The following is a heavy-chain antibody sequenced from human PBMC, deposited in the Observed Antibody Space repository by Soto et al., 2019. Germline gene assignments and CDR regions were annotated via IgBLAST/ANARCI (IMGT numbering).Heavy chain of an antibody. V-gene: IGHV1-3*01. J-gene: IGHJ4*02. CDR1: GYTFTSYA. Sequence: QVQLVQSGAEVKKPGASVKVSCKASGYTFTSYAMHWVRQAPGQRLEWMGWINAGNGNTKYSQKFQGRVTITRDTSASTAYRELSSLRSEDTAVYYCARADCSSTSCYVGGDYWGQGTLVTVSS. D-gene: IGHD2-2*01. CDR3: ARADCSSTSCYVGGDY. CDR2: INAGNGNT.